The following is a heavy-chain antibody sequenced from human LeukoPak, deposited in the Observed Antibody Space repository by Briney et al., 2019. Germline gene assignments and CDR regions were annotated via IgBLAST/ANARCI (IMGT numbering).Heavy chain of an antibody. CDR3: ARARYYGSGSPYYYYGMDV. J-gene: IGHJ6*04. Sequence: GGSLRLSCAASGFTFSSYWMSWVRQAPGKGLEWVANIKQDGSEKCYVDSVKGRFTISRDNAKNSLYLQMNSLRAEDTAVYYCARARYYGSGSPYYYYGMDVWGKGTTVTVSS. D-gene: IGHD3-10*01. V-gene: IGHV3-7*03. CDR2: IKQDGSEK. CDR1: GFTFSSYW.